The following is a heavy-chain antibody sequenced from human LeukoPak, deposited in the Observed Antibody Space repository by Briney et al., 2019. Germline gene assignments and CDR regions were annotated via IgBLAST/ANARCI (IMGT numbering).Heavy chain of an antibody. D-gene: IGHD3-22*01. Sequence: PSETLSLTCSVSGGSISGYYWGWIRQPPGKGLEWIGSIYHSGSTYYNPSLKSRVTISVDTSKNQFSLKLSSVTAADTAVYYCARDGIYGSSGYLFGGAFDIWGQGTMVTVSS. J-gene: IGHJ3*02. CDR1: GGSISGYY. CDR3: ARDGIYGSSGYLFGGAFDI. V-gene: IGHV4-38-2*02. CDR2: IYHSGST.